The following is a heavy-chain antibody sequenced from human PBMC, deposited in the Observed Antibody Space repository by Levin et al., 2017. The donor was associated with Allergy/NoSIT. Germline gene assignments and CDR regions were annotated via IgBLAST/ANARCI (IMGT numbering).Heavy chain of an antibody. CDR1: GYTFINYG. Sequence: GESLKISCKASGYTFINYGITWVRQAPGQGLEWMGWISANNGDTNYAQKLQGRVTLTTETSTSTAYMELRSLSSDDTAVYYCARGGSNGMDVWGQGATVTVSS. CDR2: ISANNGDT. J-gene: IGHJ6*02. V-gene: IGHV1-18*01. D-gene: IGHD1-26*01. CDR3: ARGGSNGMDV.